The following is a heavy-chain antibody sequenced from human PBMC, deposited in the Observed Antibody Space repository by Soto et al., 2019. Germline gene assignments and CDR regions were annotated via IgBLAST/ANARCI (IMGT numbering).Heavy chain of an antibody. J-gene: IGHJ6*03. Sequence: GGSLRLSCAASGFTFSSYGMHWVRQAPGKGLEWVAVIWYDGSNKYYAESVKDRFTISRDNSKNTIYQQMNSLRAEDTAVYYCARDGVVPAAILVGYYYYMDVWGKGTTVTVSS. CDR2: IWYDGSNK. D-gene: IGHD2-2*01. CDR1: GFTFSSYG. CDR3: ARDGVVPAAILVGYYYYMDV. V-gene: IGHV3-33*01.